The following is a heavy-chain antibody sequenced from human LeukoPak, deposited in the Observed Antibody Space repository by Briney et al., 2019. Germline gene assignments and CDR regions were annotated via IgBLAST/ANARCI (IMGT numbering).Heavy chain of an antibody. CDR2: ISSSGSTI. V-gene: IGHV3-48*01. J-gene: IGHJ4*02. CDR1: GFTFSSYW. CDR3: ARDERSIQFNF. Sequence: GGSLRLSCAASGFTFSSYWMNWVRQAPGKGLEWVSYISSSGSTIYYADSVKGRFTISRDNSKNTMYLHMNSLRAEDTALYFCARDERSIQFNFWGQGTLVTVSS. D-gene: IGHD5-24*01.